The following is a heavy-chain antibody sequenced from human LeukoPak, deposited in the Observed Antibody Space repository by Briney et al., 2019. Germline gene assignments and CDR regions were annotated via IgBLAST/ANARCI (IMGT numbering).Heavy chain of an antibody. CDR2: ISYDGSNK. V-gene: IGHV3-30*18. CDR3: AKATYYDIWAHDY. D-gene: IGHD3-9*01. CDR1: GFTFSSYG. Sequence: PGRSLRLSWAASGFTFSSYGMHWGSQAPGKGLEWGAVISYDGSNKYYADSVKGRFTISRDNSKNTLYLQMNSLRAEDTAVYYCAKATYYDIWAHDYWGQGTLVTVSS. J-gene: IGHJ4*02.